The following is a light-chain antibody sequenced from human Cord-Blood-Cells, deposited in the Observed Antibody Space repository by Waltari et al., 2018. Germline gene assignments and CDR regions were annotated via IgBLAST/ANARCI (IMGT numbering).Light chain of an antibody. CDR1: QSVLYSSNNKKY. CDR2: WAS. CDR3: QQYYSTPWT. V-gene: IGKV4-1*01. J-gene: IGKJ1*01. Sequence: DIVMTQSPDSLAVSLGDRATINCKSSQSVLYSSNNKKYLAWYQQKPGQPPKLLIYWASTRESGVPDRFSGSGSGTDFTLTISSLQAEDVAVYYCQQYYSTPWTFGQGTKVEIK.